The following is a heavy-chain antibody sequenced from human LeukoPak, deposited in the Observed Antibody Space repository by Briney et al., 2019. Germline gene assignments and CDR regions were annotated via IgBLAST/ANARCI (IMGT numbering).Heavy chain of an antibody. CDR2: IGIDGITT. V-gene: IGHV3-74*01. CDR1: GFSSSYNW. CDR3: IVYSSGWQ. D-gene: IGHD6-19*01. J-gene: IGHJ4*02. Sequence: PGGSLRLSCAASGFSSSYNWMHWVRQPPGKGLVWVSRIGIDGITTNYADSVKGRFTISRDNAKNTLYLQMDSLRAEDTAVYYCIVYSSGWQWGQGTLVTVPS.